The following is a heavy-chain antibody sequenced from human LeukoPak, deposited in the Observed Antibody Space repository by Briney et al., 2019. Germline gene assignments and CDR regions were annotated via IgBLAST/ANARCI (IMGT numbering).Heavy chain of an antibody. D-gene: IGHD1-7*01. CDR2: IYPGDSGT. Sequence: GESLKIPCKGSGYGFTSYWIGWVRQLPGKGLEWMGIIYPGDSGTRYSPSFQGQVTISADKSISTAYLQWSSLKASDTAMYYCARHHRTGTTFDYWGQGTLVTVSS. CDR1: GYGFTSYW. J-gene: IGHJ4*02. CDR3: ARHHRTGTTFDY. V-gene: IGHV5-51*01.